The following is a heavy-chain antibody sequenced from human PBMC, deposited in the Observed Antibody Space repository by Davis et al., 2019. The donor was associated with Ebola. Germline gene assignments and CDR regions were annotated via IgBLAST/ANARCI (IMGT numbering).Heavy chain of an antibody. Sequence: GGSLRLSCSASGFSFSTYTMHWVRQAPGKGLEYVSAISSNGGSTYYADSVKGRFTISRDNSKNTLYLQMSSLRAEDTAVYYCVKTQFLEWSYGMDVWGQGTTVTVSS. J-gene: IGHJ6*02. CDR2: ISSNGGST. D-gene: IGHD3-3*01. CDR3: VKTQFLEWSYGMDV. CDR1: GFSFSTYT. V-gene: IGHV3-64D*06.